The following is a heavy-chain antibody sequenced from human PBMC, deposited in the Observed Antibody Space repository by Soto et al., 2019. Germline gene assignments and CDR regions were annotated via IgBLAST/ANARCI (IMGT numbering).Heavy chain of an antibody. V-gene: IGHV2-26*01. Sequence: SGPTLVNPTETLTLTCTVSGFSLTTGKMGVRWIRQPPGKALEWLAHIFSDNERSYSTSLQGRLTISKDTSGSQVVLSMTNVDPVDTATYYCARMKVDSYQFYYAMDVWGQGTTVTVSS. D-gene: IGHD3-9*01. CDR1: GFSLTTGKMG. CDR3: ARMKVDSYQFYYAMDV. J-gene: IGHJ6*02. CDR2: IFSDNER.